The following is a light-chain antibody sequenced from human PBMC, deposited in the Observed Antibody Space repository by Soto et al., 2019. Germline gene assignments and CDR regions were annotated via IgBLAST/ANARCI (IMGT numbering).Light chain of an antibody. V-gene: IGLV2-11*01. CDR2: DVS. CDR1: SSDVGGYNY. Sequence: QSALTQPRSVSGSPGQSVTISCTGTSSDVGGYNYVSWYQQHPGKAPKFMIYDVSKRPSGVPDRFSGSKSGNTASLTISGPQAEEEADYYCCSYAGSYKGYVFGSGTKVTVL. CDR3: CSYAGSYKGYV. J-gene: IGLJ1*01.